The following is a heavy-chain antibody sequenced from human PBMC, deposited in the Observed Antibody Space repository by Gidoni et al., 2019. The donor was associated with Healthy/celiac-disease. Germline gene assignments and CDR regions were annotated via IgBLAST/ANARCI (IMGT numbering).Heavy chain of an antibody. J-gene: IGHJ5*02. CDR3: ARDIAVAGTGNWFDP. CDR2: INPNSGGK. CDR1: GSTFTGYY. V-gene: IGHV1-2*06. D-gene: IGHD6-19*01. Sequence: VQLVQSGAEVKKPGASVQFSCKASGSTFTGYYMHWVRQAPGKGLEWMGRINPNSGGKNYAQKFQGRVTRTRDTSSSTAYMELSRLRSDDTAGDDCARDIAVAGTGNWFDPWGQGTLVTVSS.